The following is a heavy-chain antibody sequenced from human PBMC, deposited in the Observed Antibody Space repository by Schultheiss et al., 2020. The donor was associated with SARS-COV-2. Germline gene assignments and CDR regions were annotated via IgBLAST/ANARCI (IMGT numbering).Heavy chain of an antibody. J-gene: IGHJ3*02. CDR1: GFTFSSYA. D-gene: IGHD6-19*01. CDR2: ISYDGSNK. CDR3: ASVPYSSGWYRRGDAFDI. Sequence: GESLKISCAASGFTFSSYAMHWVRQAPGKGLEWVAVISYDGSNKYYADSVKGRFTISRDNAKNSLYLQMNSLRAEDTAVYYCASVPYSSGWYRRGDAFDIWGQGTTVTVSS. V-gene: IGHV3-30*04.